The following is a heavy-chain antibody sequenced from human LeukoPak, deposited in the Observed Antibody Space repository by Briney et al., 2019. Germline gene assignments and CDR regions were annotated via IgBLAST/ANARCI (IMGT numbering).Heavy chain of an antibody. J-gene: IGHJ4*02. CDR3: ARGSEIAVAGTGYYFDY. CDR2: IYYSGST. D-gene: IGHD6-13*01. Sequence: SQTLSLTCTVSGGSISSGGHYWSWIRQHPGKGLEWIGYIYYSGSTYYNPSLKSRVTISVDTSKNQFSLKLSSVTAADTAVYYCARGSEIAVAGTGYYFDYWGQGTLVTVSS. V-gene: IGHV4-31*03. CDR1: GGSISSGGHY.